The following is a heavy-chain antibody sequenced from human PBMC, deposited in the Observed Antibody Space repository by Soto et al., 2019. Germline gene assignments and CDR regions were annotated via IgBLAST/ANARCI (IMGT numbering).Heavy chain of an antibody. CDR1: GFTFSSYA. Sequence: EVQLLESGGGLVQPGGSLRLSCAASGFTFSSYAMSWVRQAPGKGLEWVSAVSGSGGSTYYADSVKGRFTISRDNSKNTLYLQMNSLRAEDTAVYYCAKVSGEDSYGCNDYWGQGTLVTVSS. CDR3: AKVSGEDSYGCNDY. CDR2: VSGSGGST. D-gene: IGHD5-18*01. J-gene: IGHJ4*02. V-gene: IGHV3-23*01.